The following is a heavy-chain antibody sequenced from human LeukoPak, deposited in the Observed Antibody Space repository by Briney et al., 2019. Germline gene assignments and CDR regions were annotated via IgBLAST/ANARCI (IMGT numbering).Heavy chain of an antibody. V-gene: IGHV3-23*01. D-gene: IGHD1-26*01. CDR3: AKDGVVGATAYDAFDI. J-gene: IGHJ3*02. CDR1: GFTFSNYG. CDR2: ISGSGAST. Sequence: GGSLRLSCAASGFTFSNYGMSWVRQAPGKGLEWVSAISGSGASTFYADSVKGRFTISRDNSKNTLYLQMNSLRAEDTAVYYCAKDGVVGATAYDAFDIWGQGTMVTVSS.